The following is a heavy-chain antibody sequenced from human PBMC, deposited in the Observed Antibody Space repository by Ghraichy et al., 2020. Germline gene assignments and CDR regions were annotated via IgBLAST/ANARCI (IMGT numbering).Heavy chain of an antibody. CDR2: ISYDGSNK. CDR1: GFTFSSYG. D-gene: IGHD4-17*01. Sequence: GGSLRLSCAASGFTFSSYGMHWVRQAPGKGLEWVAVISYDGSNKYYADSVKGRFTISRDNSKNTLYLQMNSLRAEDTAVYYCAKNHDYGDYYFDYWGQGTLVTVSS. J-gene: IGHJ4*02. CDR3: AKNHDYGDYYFDY. V-gene: IGHV3-30*18.